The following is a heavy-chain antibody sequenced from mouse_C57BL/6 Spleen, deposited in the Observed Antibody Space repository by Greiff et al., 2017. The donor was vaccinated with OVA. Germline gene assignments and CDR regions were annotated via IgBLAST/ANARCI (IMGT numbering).Heavy chain of an antibody. Sequence: EVKVEESGGGLVKPGGSLKLSCAASGFTFSDYGMHWVRQAPEKGLEWVAYISSGSSTIYYADTVKGRFTISRDNAKNTLFLQMTSLRSEDTAMYYCARGDYYGSSYFYYYAKDDWGQGTSVTVSS. D-gene: IGHD1-1*01. CDR1: GFTFSDYG. CDR3: ARGDYYGSSYFYYYAKDD. J-gene: IGHJ4*01. CDR2: ISSGSSTI. V-gene: IGHV5-17*01.